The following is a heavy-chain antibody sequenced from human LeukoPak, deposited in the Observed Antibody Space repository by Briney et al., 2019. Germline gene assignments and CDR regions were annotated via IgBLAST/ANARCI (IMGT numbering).Heavy chain of an antibody. Sequence: GGSLRLSCAASGFTFSSYSMNWVRQAPGKGLEWVSSISSSSSYICYADSVKGRFTISRDNAKNSLYLQMNSLRAEDTAVYYCAREATYDILTGYAVYFDYWGQGTLVTVSS. CDR3: AREATYDILTGYAVYFDY. J-gene: IGHJ4*02. CDR1: GFTFSSYS. CDR2: ISSSSSYI. D-gene: IGHD3-9*01. V-gene: IGHV3-21*01.